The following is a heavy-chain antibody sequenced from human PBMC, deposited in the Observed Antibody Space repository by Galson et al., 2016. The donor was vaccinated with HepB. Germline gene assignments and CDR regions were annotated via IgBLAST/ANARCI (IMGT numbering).Heavy chain of an antibody. Sequence: SETLSLTCSVSGGSIGSGTYYWGWIRQPPGKGLEWTGSIYDSGSTFYNPSLKSRVTISLDTSKNQFFLKLTSVTAADTAVYYCARWLSSRWYGLREPIDYWGQGTLVTVSS. CDR2: IYDSGST. D-gene: IGHD6-13*01. J-gene: IGHJ4*02. V-gene: IGHV4-39*01. CDR1: GGSIGSGTYY. CDR3: ARWLSSRWYGLREPIDY.